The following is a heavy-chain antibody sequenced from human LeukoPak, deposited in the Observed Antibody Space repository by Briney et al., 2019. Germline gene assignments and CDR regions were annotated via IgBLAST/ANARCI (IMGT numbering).Heavy chain of an antibody. CDR1: GGSISSSSYY. D-gene: IGHD3-10*01. CDR2: IYYSGST. CDR3: ATARDGSGSYSAFDI. Sequence: SETLSLTCTVSGGSISSSSYYWGWIRQPPGKGLEWIGSIYYSGSTYYNPSLKSRVTISVDTSKNQFSLKLSSVTAADTAVYYCATARDGSGSYSAFDIWGQGTMVTVSS. J-gene: IGHJ3*02. V-gene: IGHV4-39*01.